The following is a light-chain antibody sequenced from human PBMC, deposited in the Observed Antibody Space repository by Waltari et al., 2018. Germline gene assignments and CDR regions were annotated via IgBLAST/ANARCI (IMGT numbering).Light chain of an antibody. J-gene: IGLJ2*01. Sequence: QSALTQPASVSGSPGQSITISCTGTSSDVGSYNYVSWYQQNPGKAPKLMIYYVSYRPSGVSNRFSGSKSGNTASLTISGLQAEDEADYYCSSYITTNTLELFGGGTSLTVL. CDR1: SSDVGSYNY. V-gene: IGLV2-14*03. CDR2: YVS. CDR3: SSYITTNTLEL.